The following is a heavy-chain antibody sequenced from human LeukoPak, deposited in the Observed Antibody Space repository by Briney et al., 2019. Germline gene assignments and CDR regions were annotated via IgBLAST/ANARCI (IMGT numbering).Heavy chain of an antibody. CDR2: VNSDGRLT. Sequence: RGSLRLSCAASEFTFSNYWMHWVRHPPGKGLVWVSRVNSDGRLTSYTHPVKGRFTISRDNAKNTLYLQMNRLRAEDTAVYYFARGGYYYDSRGYSLFGEGGEGTLVTVSS. J-gene: IGHJ4*02. CDR1: EFTFSNYW. D-gene: IGHD3-22*01. V-gene: IGHV3-74*01. CDR3: ARGGYYYDSRGYSLFGE.